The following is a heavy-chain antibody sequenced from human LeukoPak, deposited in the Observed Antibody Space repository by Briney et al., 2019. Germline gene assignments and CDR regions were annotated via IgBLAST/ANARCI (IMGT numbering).Heavy chain of an antibody. D-gene: IGHD2-2*01. CDR2: ISSSGSTI. V-gene: IGHV3-48*04. Sequence: GGSLRLSCAASGFTFSSYSMNWVRQAPGKGLEWVSYISSSGSTIYYADSVKGRFTISRDNAKNSLYLQISTLRAEDTALYYCARQSRRHLASDSWGQGTLVTVSS. J-gene: IGHJ4*02. CDR3: ARQSRRHLASDS. CDR1: GFTFSSYS.